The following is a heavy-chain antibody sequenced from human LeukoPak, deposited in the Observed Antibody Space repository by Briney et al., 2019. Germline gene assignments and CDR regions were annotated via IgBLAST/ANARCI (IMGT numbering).Heavy chain of an antibody. CDR2: ISPASGAT. CDR3: ANEHGG. D-gene: IGHD3-16*01. CDR1: GYTFTGSY. J-gene: IGHJ4*02. V-gene: IGHV1-2*02. Sequence: ASVKVSFKASGYTFTGSYMHWVRPAPGQGFEWIGWISPASGATKYSKKFQGRGTLTTETSITTAYMELSSLTSDDTASYYCANEHGGWGQGTPVTVSS.